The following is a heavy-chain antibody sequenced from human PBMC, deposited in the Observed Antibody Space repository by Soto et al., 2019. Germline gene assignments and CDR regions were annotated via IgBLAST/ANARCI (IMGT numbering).Heavy chain of an antibody. Sequence: PGESLKISCKGSGYSFTTYWIGWVRQMPGKGLEWMGIIHPSDSDTRYSPSFQGQVTMSVDKPISTAYLQWSSLKASDTAMYYCARDRAYYYDSSGYRAPFDPWGQGTLVTVSS. J-gene: IGHJ5*02. CDR3: ARDRAYYYDSSGYRAPFDP. CDR2: IHPSDSDT. V-gene: IGHV5-51*01. D-gene: IGHD3-22*01. CDR1: GYSFTTYW.